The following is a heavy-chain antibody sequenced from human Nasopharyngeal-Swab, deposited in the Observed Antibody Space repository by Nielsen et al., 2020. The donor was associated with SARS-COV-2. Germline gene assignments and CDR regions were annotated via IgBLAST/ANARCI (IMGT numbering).Heavy chain of an antibody. CDR3: ARTVYSGSYYQNDAFDI. J-gene: IGHJ3*02. CDR2: IYPGDSDT. D-gene: IGHD1-26*01. CDR1: GYSFTSYW. Sequence: GESLKISCKGSGYSFTSYWIGGVRQMPGKGLEWMGIIYPGDSDTRYSPSFQGQVTISADKSISTAYLQWSSLKASDTAMYYCARTVYSGSYYQNDAFDIWGQGTMVTVSS. V-gene: IGHV5-51*01.